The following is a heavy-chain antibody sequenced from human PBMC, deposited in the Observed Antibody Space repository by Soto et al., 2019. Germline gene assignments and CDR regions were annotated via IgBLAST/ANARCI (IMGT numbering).Heavy chain of an antibody. J-gene: IGHJ6*02. V-gene: IGHV4-59*01. CDR3: ARNYGSGSYYYYYYYGMDV. CDR2: IYYSGST. Sequence: KPSETLSLTCTVSGGSISSYYWSWIRQPPGKGLEWIGYIYYSGSTNYNPSLKSRVTISVDTSKNQFSLKLSSVTAADTAVYYCARNYGSGSYYYYYYYGMDVWGQGTTVTVSS. D-gene: IGHD3-10*01. CDR1: GGSISSYY.